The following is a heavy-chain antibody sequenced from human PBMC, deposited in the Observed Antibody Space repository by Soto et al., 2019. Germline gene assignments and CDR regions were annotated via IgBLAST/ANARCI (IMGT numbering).Heavy chain of an antibody. Sequence: QVQLVQSGAEVKKPGSSVKVSCKASGGTFSSYAISWVRQAPGHGLEWMGGIIPIFGTANYAQKFQGRVTSTADNSPSTAYMELSSLSSEDTAVYYCARTPIAVSGTVGYFDYWGQGTLVTVSS. V-gene: IGHV1-69*06. CDR3: ARTPIAVSGTVGYFDY. J-gene: IGHJ4*02. D-gene: IGHD6-19*01. CDR1: GGTFSSYA. CDR2: IIPIFGTA.